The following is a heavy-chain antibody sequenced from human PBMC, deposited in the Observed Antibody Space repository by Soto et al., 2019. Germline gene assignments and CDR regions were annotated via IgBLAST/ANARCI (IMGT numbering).Heavy chain of an antibody. V-gene: IGHV4-59*01. CDR2: IYYSGST. D-gene: IGHD3-22*01. CDR3: ARVIDYYDSNGYYSYYFDY. CDR1: GGSISSYY. Sequence: SETLSLTCTVSGGSISSYYWSWIRQPPGKGLEWIGYIYYSGSTNYNPSLKSRVTISVDTSKNQFSLKLSSVTAADTAVYYCARVIDYYDSNGYYSYYFDYWGQGTLVTVSS. J-gene: IGHJ4*02.